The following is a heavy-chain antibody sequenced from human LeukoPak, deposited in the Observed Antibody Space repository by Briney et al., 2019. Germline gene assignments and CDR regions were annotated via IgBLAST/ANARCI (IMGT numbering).Heavy chain of an antibody. CDR2: IYTSGAT. Sequence: PSETLSLTCTVSGVSISSGSYYWTWIRQPAGKGLEWIGHIYTSGATSYNPSLQSRVTISVDTSKHESSLKLTSLTAADTAVYYCARTGGGVGWFGTIDSWGQGTLVTVSS. CDR1: GVSISSGSYY. D-gene: IGHD1-14*01. CDR3: ARTGGGVGWFGTIDS. V-gene: IGHV4-61*09. J-gene: IGHJ4*02.